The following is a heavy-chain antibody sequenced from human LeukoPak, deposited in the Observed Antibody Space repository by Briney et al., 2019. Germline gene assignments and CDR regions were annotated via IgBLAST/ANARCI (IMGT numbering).Heavy chain of an antibody. D-gene: IGHD3-9*01. V-gene: IGHV3-53*01. Sequence: GGSLRLSCAASGFSVSSNYMSWVRQAPGKGLEWVSIIYSGGNTYYADSVRGRFTISRDSSKNTLSLQLSSLRADDTAVYYCVSHSDPLTNYSFDYWGQGTLVTASS. CDR2: IYSGGNT. CDR1: GFSVSSNY. CDR3: VSHSDPLTNYSFDY. J-gene: IGHJ4*02.